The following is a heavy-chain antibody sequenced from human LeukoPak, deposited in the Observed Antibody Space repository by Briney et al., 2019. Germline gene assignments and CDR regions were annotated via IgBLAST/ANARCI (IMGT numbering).Heavy chain of an antibody. Sequence: GGSLRLSCAASGFTFSSYAMTWVRQAPGKGLEWVSGISGSGGNTYYTDSVRGRLSISRDNSKNTLYLQVNSLRAEDTAVYYCAKGRTEGGTLALDYWGQGTLVTGSS. CDR2: ISGSGGNT. D-gene: IGHD6-19*01. CDR1: GFTFSSYA. CDR3: AKGRTEGGTLALDY. J-gene: IGHJ4*02. V-gene: IGHV3-23*01.